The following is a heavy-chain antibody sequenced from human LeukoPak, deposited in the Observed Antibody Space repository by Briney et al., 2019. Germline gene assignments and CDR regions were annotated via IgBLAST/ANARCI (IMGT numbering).Heavy chain of an antibody. V-gene: IGHV3-48*03. Sequence: GGSLRLSCVASGFTFSSYEMSWVRQAPGKGLEWVSYISNSGGTKFYADSVEGRFTISRDNAKNSLYLQMNSLRVEDTAVYYCARDENGARDFDYWGQGTLVTVSS. CDR2: ISNSGGTK. J-gene: IGHJ4*02. D-gene: IGHD1-1*01. CDR1: GFTFSSYE. CDR3: ARDENGARDFDY.